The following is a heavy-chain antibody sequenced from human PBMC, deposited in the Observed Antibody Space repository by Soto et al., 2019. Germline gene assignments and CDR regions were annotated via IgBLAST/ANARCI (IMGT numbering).Heavy chain of an antibody. CDR1: GFTFSSYA. CDR2: ISYDGSNK. D-gene: IGHD6-13*01. Sequence: QVQLVESGGGVVQPGRSLRLSCAASGFTFSSYAMHWVRQAPGKGLEWVAVISYDGSNKYYADSVKGRFTISRDNSKNTLYLQMNSLRAEDTAVYYCARPLGTAGDVGWFDPWGQGTLVTVSS. CDR3: ARPLGTAGDVGWFDP. J-gene: IGHJ5*02. V-gene: IGHV3-30-3*01.